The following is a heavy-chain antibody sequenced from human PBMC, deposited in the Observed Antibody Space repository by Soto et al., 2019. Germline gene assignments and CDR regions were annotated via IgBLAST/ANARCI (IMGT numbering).Heavy chain of an antibody. CDR2: IIPILGIA. D-gene: IGHD1-26*01. CDR1: GGTFSSYT. Sequence: QVQLVQSGAEVKKPGSSVKVSCKASGGTFSSYTISWVRQAPGQGLEWMGRIIPILGIANYAQKFQGRVTITADKSTSKAYMELSSLRSEDTAVYYCARDTVGATTFDYWGQGSLVTVSS. J-gene: IGHJ4*02. CDR3: ARDTVGATTFDY. V-gene: IGHV1-69*08.